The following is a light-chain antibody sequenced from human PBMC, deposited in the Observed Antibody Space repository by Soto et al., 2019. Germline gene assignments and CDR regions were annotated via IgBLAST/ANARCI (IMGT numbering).Light chain of an antibody. CDR1: QSVSSSY. CDR3: QQYDTSPPLT. J-gene: IGKJ4*01. CDR2: GAS. Sequence: EIVFKKSPGTLSLSPGERATLSCRAIQSVSSSYLAWYQQKPRQAPRLLIYGASSRATGTPDRFSGSGSGTDFTLTISRLEPEDFAVYYCQQYDTSPPLTFGGGTKVDIK. V-gene: IGKV3-20*01.